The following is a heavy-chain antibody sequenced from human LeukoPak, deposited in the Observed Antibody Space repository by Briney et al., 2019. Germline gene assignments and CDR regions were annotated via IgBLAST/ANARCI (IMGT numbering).Heavy chain of an antibody. CDR1: GGSISSSSYY. CDR2: IYYSGST. CDR3: ARLVPPGWFDP. V-gene: IGHV4-39*01. J-gene: IGHJ5*02. Sequence: TSETLSLTCTVSGGSISSSSYYWGWIRQPPGKGLEWIANIYYSGSTYLNPSLKSRVTISIDTSKNQFSLKLTSVTAADTAVYYCARLVPPGWFDPWGQGTLVTVSS.